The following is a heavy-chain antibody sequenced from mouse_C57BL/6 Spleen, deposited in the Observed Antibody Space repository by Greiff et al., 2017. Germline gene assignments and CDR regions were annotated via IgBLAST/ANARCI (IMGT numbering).Heavy chain of an antibody. CDR1: GFSLTSYG. CDR3: ARNCIPTDNYAMDY. Sequence: VKLQESGPGLVQPSQSLSITCTVSGFSLTSYGVHWVRQSPGKGLEWLGVIWSGGSTDYNAAFISRLSISKDNSKSQVFFKMNSLQADDTAIYYCARNCIPTDNYAMDYWGQGTSVTVSS. CDR2: IWSGGST. V-gene: IGHV2-2*01. J-gene: IGHJ4*01.